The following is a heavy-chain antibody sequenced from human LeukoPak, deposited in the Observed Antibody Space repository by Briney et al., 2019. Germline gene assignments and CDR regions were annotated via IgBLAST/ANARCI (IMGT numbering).Heavy chain of an antibody. CDR3: ARDDYGGMDV. V-gene: IGHV3-48*04. CDR1: GFTFSSYS. Sequence: GSLRLSCEASGFTFSSYSMDWVRQAPGKGLEWISYISTSTTTIYYANSVKGRFTISRDNAKNSLYLQMNSLRAEDTAVYYCARDDYGGMDVWGKGTTVTVSS. D-gene: IGHD4-23*01. J-gene: IGHJ6*04. CDR2: ISTSTTTI.